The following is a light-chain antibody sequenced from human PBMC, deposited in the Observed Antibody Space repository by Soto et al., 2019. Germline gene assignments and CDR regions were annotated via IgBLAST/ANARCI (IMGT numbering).Light chain of an antibody. CDR3: SSYTSSSHLV. J-gene: IGLJ3*02. CDR2: EVS. CDR1: SSDVGGYNY. Sequence: QSALTQPASVSGSPGQSITISCTGTSSDVGGYNYVSWYQQHPGKAPKLMIYEVSNRPSGVSNRFSGSKSGNTASLTISGLQAEDEADYYCSSYTSSSHLVFGRGTKLTVL. V-gene: IGLV2-14*01.